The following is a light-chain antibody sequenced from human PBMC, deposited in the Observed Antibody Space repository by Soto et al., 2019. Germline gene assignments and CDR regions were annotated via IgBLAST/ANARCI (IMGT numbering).Light chain of an antibody. Sequence: QSALTQPRSVSGSPGQSVTISCTGTSSDVGGYNYVSWYQQHPGKAPKFMIYDVNKRPSGVPDRFSGSKSGNTASLTISGLQAEDEADYYCCSYAGSYVWVFGGGTKRTVL. J-gene: IGLJ3*02. CDR3: CSYAGSYVWV. V-gene: IGLV2-11*01. CDR1: SSDVGGYNY. CDR2: DVN.